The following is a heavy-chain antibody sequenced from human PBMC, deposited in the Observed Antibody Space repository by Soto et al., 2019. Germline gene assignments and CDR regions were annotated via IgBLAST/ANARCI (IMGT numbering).Heavy chain of an antibody. CDR3: AREGTGGDYGGDY. Sequence: QVQLVESGGGVVQPGRSLRLSCAASGFTFETYGMHWVRQAPGKGLDWVAVSSWDETSKYYSDSVKGRFTISRDNSKNSRFLQMNSLRVEDTAVYYCAREGTGGDYGGDYWGQGTLVTVSS. D-gene: IGHD7-27*01. CDR1: GFTFETYG. J-gene: IGHJ4*02. CDR2: SSWDETSK. V-gene: IGHV3-30*03.